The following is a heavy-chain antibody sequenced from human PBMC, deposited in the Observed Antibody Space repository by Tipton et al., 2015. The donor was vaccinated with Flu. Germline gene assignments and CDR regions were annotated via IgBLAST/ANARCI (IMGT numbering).Heavy chain of an antibody. CDR2: VSSSGST. CDR3: TRGTIYYDSRGFEYYRFGP. V-gene: IGHV4-61*02. J-gene: IGHJ5*02. CDR1: GDSITSGNYY. Sequence: TLSLTCTVSGDSITSGNYYWTWIRQSAGKGLEWIGRVSSSGSTRYNPSLKGRATISLDMSRNQFSLTLISVTAADTAVYYCTRGTIYYDSRGFEYYRFGPWGQGSLVSVSS. D-gene: IGHD3-22*01.